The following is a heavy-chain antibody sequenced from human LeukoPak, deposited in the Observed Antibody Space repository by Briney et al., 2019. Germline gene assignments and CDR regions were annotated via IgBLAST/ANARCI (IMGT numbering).Heavy chain of an antibody. CDR2: NHYSGST. V-gene: IGHV4-59*08. D-gene: IGHD2-2*01. J-gene: IGHJ3*02. CDR1: VLPISSYH. CDR3: ARHENCSNTSCYSPDRGNDAFDI. Sequence: SETLPLTCTVSVLPISSYHWSWVRQTPGKGLEWVGYNHYSGSTNCNLYLKGRVTISVDPSKNQFSLKLSSVTAADTAVYYCARHENCSNTSCYSPDRGNDAFDIWGQGTMVTVSS.